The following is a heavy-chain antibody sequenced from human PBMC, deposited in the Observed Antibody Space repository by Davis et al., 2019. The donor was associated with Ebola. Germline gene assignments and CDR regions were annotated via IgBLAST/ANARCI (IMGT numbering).Heavy chain of an antibody. J-gene: IGHJ6*02. CDR3: ARTGYSSSYYGMDV. Sequence: PSETLSLTCTVSGGSITNYYWSWIRQPAGKGLEWIGRIYTSGSTNYNPSLKSRVTMSVDTSKNQFSLKLSSVTAADTAVYYCARTGYSSSYYGMDVWGQGTTVTVSS. CDR2: IYTSGST. D-gene: IGHD6-13*01. V-gene: IGHV4-4*07. CDR1: GGSITNYY.